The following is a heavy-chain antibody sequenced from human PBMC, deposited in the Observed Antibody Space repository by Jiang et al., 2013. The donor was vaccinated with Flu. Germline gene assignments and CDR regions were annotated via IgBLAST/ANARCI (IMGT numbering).Heavy chain of an antibody. V-gene: IGHV6-1*01. CDR1: VSSDSAA. J-gene: IGHJ4*02. CDR2: TYYRSKWFK. Sequence: VSSDSAAWNWIRQSPSRGLEWLGRTYYRSKWFKGYAPSVKSRITINPDTSKNQFSLQLNSVTPEDTAVYYCARSAPNVDYWGQGTLVTVSS. CDR3: ARSAPNVDY.